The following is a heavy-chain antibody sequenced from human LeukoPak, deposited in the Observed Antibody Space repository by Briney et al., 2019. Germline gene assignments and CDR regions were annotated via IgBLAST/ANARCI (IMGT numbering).Heavy chain of an antibody. J-gene: IGHJ3*02. CDR3: VRDPYRDYDRLDAFDI. CDR2: IYSGGTA. V-gene: IGHV3-66*01. D-gene: IGHD4-17*01. CDR1: GFIVSNNY. Sequence: GGSLRLSCAASGFIVSNNYMSWVRQPPGKGLEWVSIIYSGGTADYADSVKGRFTVSRDHSKNTMYLQMNGLRSEDTAMYYCVRDPYRDYDRLDAFDIWGHGTMVTVSS.